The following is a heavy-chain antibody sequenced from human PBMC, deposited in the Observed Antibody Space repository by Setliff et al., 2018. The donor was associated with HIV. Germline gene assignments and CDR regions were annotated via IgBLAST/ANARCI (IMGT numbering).Heavy chain of an antibody. CDR1: GFTVSGSY. CDR2: IYSDGST. Sequence: PGWSLRLSCAASGFTVSGSYMSWVRQAPGKGLEWVSTIYSDGSTYHADSVKGRFTLSRDNSKNTLYLQMNSLTPEDTAVYYCAKPRLYNSALENWGQGTLVTVSS. D-gene: IGHD1-1*01. CDR3: AKPRLYNSALEN. J-gene: IGHJ4*02. V-gene: IGHV3-66*02.